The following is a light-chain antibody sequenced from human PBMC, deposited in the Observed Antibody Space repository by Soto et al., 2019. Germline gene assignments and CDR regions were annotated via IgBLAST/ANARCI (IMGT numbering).Light chain of an antibody. J-gene: IGKJ4*01. V-gene: IGKV3-11*01. CDR2: DAS. CDR3: QQRSNWPPL. CDR1: QSVSSY. Sequence: EIVLTQSPATLSLSPGERATLSCRASQSVSSYLAWYQQKPGQAPRLLIYDASNRATGIPARFSGSGSGTDFTLTISSLDPEDFAVYYWQQRSNWPPLFGGGTKVDIK.